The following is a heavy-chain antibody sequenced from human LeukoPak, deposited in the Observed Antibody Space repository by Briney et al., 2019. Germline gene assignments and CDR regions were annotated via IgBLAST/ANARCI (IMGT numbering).Heavy chain of an antibody. CDR1: GFTFSSYW. CDR2: IITDGSST. Sequence: GGSLRLSCAASGFTFSSYWMHWVRQAPGKGLVWVSRIITDGSSTTYADSVRGRFTISRDNAKNTLYLQMNSLRAEDTAVYYCAKGSSSGAFDIWGQGTMVTVSS. D-gene: IGHD6-6*01. V-gene: IGHV3-74*01. J-gene: IGHJ3*02. CDR3: AKGSSSGAFDI.